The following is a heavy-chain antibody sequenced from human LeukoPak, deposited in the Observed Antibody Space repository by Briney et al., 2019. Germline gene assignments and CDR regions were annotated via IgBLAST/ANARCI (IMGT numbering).Heavy chain of an antibody. J-gene: IGHJ5*02. Sequence: PSETLSLTCAVSGYSISSGYYWGWIRQPPGKGLEWIGSIYHSGSTYYNPSLKSRVTISVDTSKNQFSLKLSSVTAADTAVYYCARHRVKILTGYYPPHPFDPWGQGTLVTVSS. CDR1: GYSISSGYY. CDR2: IYHSGST. CDR3: ARHRVKILTGYYPPHPFDP. V-gene: IGHV4-38-2*01. D-gene: IGHD3-9*01.